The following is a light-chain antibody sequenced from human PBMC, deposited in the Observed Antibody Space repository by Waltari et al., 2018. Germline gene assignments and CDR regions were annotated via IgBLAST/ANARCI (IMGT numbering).Light chain of an antibody. CDR2: EVT. V-gene: IGLV2-23*02. CDR3: CSYAGDTTWV. J-gene: IGLJ3*02. Sequence: QSALTQPPSVSGSPGQSITLSCTGTSSAVGHYNLVSWYQQHPGKAPKFMIYEVTKRPSGVSDRFSGSKSGNTASLTISGLQAEDEADYYCCSYAGDTTWVFGGGTKLTVL. CDR1: SSAVGHYNL.